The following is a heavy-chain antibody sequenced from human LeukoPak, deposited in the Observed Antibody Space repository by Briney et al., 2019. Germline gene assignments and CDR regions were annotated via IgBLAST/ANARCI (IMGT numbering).Heavy chain of an antibody. CDR2: VSGSGRNT. CDR1: GFTFSNYA. J-gene: IGHJ4*02. V-gene: IGHV3-23*01. Sequence: GGSLRLSCAGSGFTFSNYAMTWVRQAPGKGLEWVSSVSGSGRNTFYPDSVEGRFTISRDNSKNTVYLQMNSLRAEDTAVYYCVSFYETYWGRGTLVTVSS. CDR3: VSFYETY. D-gene: IGHD2/OR15-2a*01.